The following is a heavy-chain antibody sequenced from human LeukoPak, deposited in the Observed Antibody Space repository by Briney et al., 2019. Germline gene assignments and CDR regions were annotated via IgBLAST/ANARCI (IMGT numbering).Heavy chain of an antibody. CDR3: ASLVGNSVRYSYGPYYFDY. Sequence: GASVTVSFKASGYTFTSYDINWVRQATGQGLEWMGWMNPNSGNTGYAQKFQGRVTMTRNTSISTAYMELSSLRSEDTAVYYCASLVGNSVRYSYGPYYFDYWGQGTLVTVSS. V-gene: IGHV1-8*01. J-gene: IGHJ4*02. D-gene: IGHD5-18*01. CDR1: GYTFTSYD. CDR2: MNPNSGNT.